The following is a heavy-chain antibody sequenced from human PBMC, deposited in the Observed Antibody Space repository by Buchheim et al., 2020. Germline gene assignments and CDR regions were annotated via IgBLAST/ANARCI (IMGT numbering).Heavy chain of an antibody. CDR3: ARDPIVATITWFFFDF. J-gene: IGHJ4*02. D-gene: IGHD5-12*01. CDR1: GFTFSDFA. Sequence: EVHLLESGGGLVQPGGSLRISCVASGFTFSDFAMSWVRQAPGKGLEWVSSISASGGATYYADSVKGRLTISRDNSEKTLFLQMNSLRAEDTALYYCARDPIVATITWFFFDFWGQGTL. V-gene: IGHV3-23*01. CDR2: ISASGGAT.